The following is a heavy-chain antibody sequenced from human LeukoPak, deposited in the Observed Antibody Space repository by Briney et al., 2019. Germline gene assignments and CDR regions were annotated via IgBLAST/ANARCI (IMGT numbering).Heavy chain of an antibody. V-gene: IGHV1-2*06. CDR2: INPKSGGT. D-gene: IGHD3-9*01. CDR3: ATGILTGFDN. J-gene: IGHJ4*02. CDR1: GYTFTNYY. Sequence: ASAKASCKASGYTFTNYYMHWVRQAPGQGLEWMGRINPKSGGTSYAQKFEGGVTMTRDTSISTVYMELSRLTSDDTAMYYCATGILTGFDNWGQGTLVTVSS.